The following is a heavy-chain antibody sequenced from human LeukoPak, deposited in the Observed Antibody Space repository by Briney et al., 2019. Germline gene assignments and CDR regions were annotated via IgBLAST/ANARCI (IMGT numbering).Heavy chain of an antibody. CDR3: ARVEVAGTGY. V-gene: IGHV1-18*01. CDR2: ISAYNGNT. J-gene: IGHJ4*02. Sequence: ASVKVSCTASGGSLTNTAINWVRQAPGQGLEWMGWISAYNGNTNYAQKLQGRVTMTTDTSTSTAYMELRSLRSDDTAVYYCARVEVAGTGYWGQGTLVTVSS. D-gene: IGHD6-19*01. CDR1: GGSLTNTA.